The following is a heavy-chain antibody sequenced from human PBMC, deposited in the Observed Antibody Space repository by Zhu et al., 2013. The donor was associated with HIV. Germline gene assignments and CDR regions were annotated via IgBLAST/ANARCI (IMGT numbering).Heavy chain of an antibody. V-gene: IGHV1-18*01. J-gene: IGHJ4*02. D-gene: IGHD6-13*01. CDR2: ISAYNGNT. CDR3: ARYKMTTAGTNYFDY. CDR1: GYSFINYG. Sequence: QVQLVQSGAELKKPGASVKVSCKASGYSFINYGISWVRQAPGQGLEWMGWISAYNGNTNYGENVRGRATMTTDTSTTSAYMELRGLRSDDTAMYYCARYKMTTAGTNYFDYWGQGTLVTVSS.